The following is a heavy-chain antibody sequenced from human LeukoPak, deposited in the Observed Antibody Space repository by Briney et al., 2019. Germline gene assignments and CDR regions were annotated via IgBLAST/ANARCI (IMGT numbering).Heavy chain of an antibody. Sequence: PGGSLRLSCAASGFTFSSYAMSWVRQAPGKGLEWVSGISGSGSGTYYADSVKGRFTISRDNSKNTVYLQMNSLGAEDTAIYYCAKEARFYDFWSGYYRGDAFDIWGQGTMVTVSS. J-gene: IGHJ3*02. D-gene: IGHD3-3*01. CDR1: GFTFSSYA. CDR3: AKEARFYDFWSGYYRGDAFDI. CDR2: ISGSGSGT. V-gene: IGHV3-23*01.